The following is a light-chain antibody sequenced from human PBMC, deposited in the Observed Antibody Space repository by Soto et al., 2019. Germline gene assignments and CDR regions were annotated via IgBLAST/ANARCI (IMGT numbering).Light chain of an antibody. CDR2: DVS. CDR3: QQYDSSPKT. Sequence: EIVLTQSPGTLSLSPGERGTLSCRASQSVTSYSAWYQQKPGQAHRXLIYDVSNRASGIPARFSGSGSETDLTLTISSLEPEDFAVDDGQQYDSSPKTFGQGTKGDIK. J-gene: IGKJ1*01. V-gene: IGKV3-11*01. CDR1: QSVTSY.